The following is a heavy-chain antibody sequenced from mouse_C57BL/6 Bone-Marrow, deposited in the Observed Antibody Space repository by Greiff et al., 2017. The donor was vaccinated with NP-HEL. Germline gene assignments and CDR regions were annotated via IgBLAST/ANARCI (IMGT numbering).Heavy chain of an antibody. V-gene: IGHV5-9-1*02. CDR1: GFTFSSYA. Sequence: EVKLMESGEGLVKPGGSLKLSCAASGFTFSSYAMSWVRQTPEKRLEWVAYISSGGDYIYYADTVKGRFTISRDNARNTLYLQMSSLKSEDTAMYYCTRDPYFDYYGSSGFDYWGQGTTLTVSS. CDR3: TRDPYFDYYGSSGFDY. CDR2: ISSGGDYI. J-gene: IGHJ2*01. D-gene: IGHD1-1*01.